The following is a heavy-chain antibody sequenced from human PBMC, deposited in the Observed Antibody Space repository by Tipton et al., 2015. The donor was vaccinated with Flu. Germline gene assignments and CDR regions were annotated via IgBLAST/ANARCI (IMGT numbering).Heavy chain of an antibody. CDR3: ARGYDFWSGYPDY. D-gene: IGHD3-3*01. J-gene: IGHJ4*02. V-gene: IGHV4-39*01. CDR1: GGSISSSSYY. Sequence: TLSLTCTVSGGSISSSSYYWGWIRQPPGKGLEWIGSIYYSGSTYYNPSLKSRVTISVDTSKNQFSLKLSSVTAADTAVYYCARGYDFWSGYPDYWGQGTLVTVSS. CDR2: IYYSGST.